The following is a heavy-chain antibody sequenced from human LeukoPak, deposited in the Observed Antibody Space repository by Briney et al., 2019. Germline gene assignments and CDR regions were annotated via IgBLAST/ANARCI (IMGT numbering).Heavy chain of an antibody. V-gene: IGHV3-7*04. CDR1: GFTFSSYW. J-gene: IGHJ6*02. Sequence: GGSLRLSCAASGFTFSSYWMSWVRQAPGKGLEWVANIKQDGSEKYYVDSVKGRFTISRDNAKNSLYLQMNSLRAEDTAVYYCARAIMVRGVILPWYYYGMDVWGQGTTVTVSS. CDR2: IKQDGSEK. CDR3: ARAIMVRGVILPWYYYGMDV. D-gene: IGHD3-10*01.